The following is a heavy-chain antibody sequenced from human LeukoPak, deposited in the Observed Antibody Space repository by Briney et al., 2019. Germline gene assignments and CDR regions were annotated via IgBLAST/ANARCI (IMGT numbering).Heavy chain of an antibody. Sequence: SGGSLRLSCAASGFTFSNYAMHWVRQAPGKGLEWEAVVSSDGNSKYYADSMKGRFTISRDNSKNTLYLQINSLRADDTAVFYCAKDGGRAAAGTVDSWGQGALVTVSS. CDR1: GFTFSNYA. J-gene: IGHJ4*02. CDR3: AKDGGRAAAGTVDS. V-gene: IGHV3-30*18. D-gene: IGHD6-13*01. CDR2: VSSDGNSK.